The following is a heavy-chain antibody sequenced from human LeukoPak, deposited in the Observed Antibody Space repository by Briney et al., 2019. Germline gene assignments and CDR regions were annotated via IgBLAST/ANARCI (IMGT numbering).Heavy chain of an antibody. J-gene: IGHJ4*02. CDR3: TTLLTLYDTSGYYADY. CDR1: GFTFSNAW. V-gene: IGHV3-15*01. D-gene: IGHD3-22*01. Sequence: PGGSLRLSCAASGFTFSNAWMSWVRQAPGKGLEWVGRVKSKTDGGTTAYAAPAKGRFTISRDDSKNTLYLHMNSLKTEDTAVYYCTTLLTLYDTSGYYADYWGQGTLVTVSS. CDR2: VKSKTDGGTT.